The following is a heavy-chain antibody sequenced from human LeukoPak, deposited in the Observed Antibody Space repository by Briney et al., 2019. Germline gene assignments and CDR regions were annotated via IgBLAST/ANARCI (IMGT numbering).Heavy chain of an antibody. CDR3: AINVDTAMVGDEKRPYYYYMDV. D-gene: IGHD5-18*01. V-gene: IGHV1-69*13. CDR1: GYTFTSYG. Sequence: SVKVSCKASGYTFTSYGISWVRQAPGQGLEWMGWIIPIFGTANYAQKFQGRVTITADESTSTAYMELSSLRSEDTAVYYCAINVDTAMVGDEKRPYYYYMDVWGKGTTVTISS. J-gene: IGHJ6*03. CDR2: IIPIFGTA.